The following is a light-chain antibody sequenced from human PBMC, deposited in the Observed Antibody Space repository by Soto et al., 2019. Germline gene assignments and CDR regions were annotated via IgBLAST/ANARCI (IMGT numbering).Light chain of an antibody. J-gene: IGLJ1*01. CDR2: GNN. V-gene: IGLV1-40*01. CDR3: QAYDSSLSGYV. CDR1: SANIGAAYN. Sequence: QSVLTQPPSVSGAPGQRLTISCTGSSANIGAAYNVDWYQQLPGTAPKLLIYGNNNRPSGVPARFSGSKSGTSASLAIAGLQSEDEGDYYCQAYDSSLSGYVFGTGTKVTVL.